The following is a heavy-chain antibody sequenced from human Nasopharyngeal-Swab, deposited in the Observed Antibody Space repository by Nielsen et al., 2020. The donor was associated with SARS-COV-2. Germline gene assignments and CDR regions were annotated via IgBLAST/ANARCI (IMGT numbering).Heavy chain of an antibody. D-gene: IGHD1-26*01. Sequence: SETLSLTCTVSGGSISNSNYYWGWIRQPPGKGLEWIGTIYYSGNTYYNPSLKSRVTISVDTSKKEFSLSLISVTAADTAVYYCARHRDRGELTTNFDSWGQGTLVTVSS. CDR2: IYYSGNT. J-gene: IGHJ4*02. CDR3: ARHRDRGELTTNFDS. CDR1: GGSISNSNYY. V-gene: IGHV4-39*01.